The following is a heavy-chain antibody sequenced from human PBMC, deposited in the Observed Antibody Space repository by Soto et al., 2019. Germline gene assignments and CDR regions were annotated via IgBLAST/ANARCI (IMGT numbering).Heavy chain of an antibody. Sequence: EVQLLESGGGLVQPGGSLRLSCVGSGFSFRKYAMNWVRQAPGKGLEWVSGISGSGGSGRGFYADPVKGRFTISRDNSKNTLYLEMNSLRAEDTAVYYCAKLSSPINDLAEPGPDYWGQGTLVTVSS. CDR3: AKLSSPINDLAEPGPDY. D-gene: IGHD6-13*01. CDR2: ISGSGGSGRG. J-gene: IGHJ4*02. CDR1: GFSFRKYA. V-gene: IGHV3-23*01.